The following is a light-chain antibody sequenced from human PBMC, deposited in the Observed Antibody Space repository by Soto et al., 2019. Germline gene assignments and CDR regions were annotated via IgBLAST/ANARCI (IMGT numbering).Light chain of an antibody. J-gene: IGKJ4*01. CDR1: QGIASA. CDR2: YAS. CDR3: QQFKNFPLS. V-gene: IGKV1D-13*01. Sequence: AIRLTQSPSSLSASVGDRVTITCRASQGIASALAWYQQRPGKPPKGLIYYASTFETGVPSRFSGGVSGTDFTLTINSLQPEDCATYFCQQFKNFPLSFGGGTKVEVK.